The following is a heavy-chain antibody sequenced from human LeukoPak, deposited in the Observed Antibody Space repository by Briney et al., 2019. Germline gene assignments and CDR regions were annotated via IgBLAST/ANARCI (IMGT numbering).Heavy chain of an antibody. CDR3: ARAHGAGGLGYQYMDV. D-gene: IGHD2-2*01. CDR1: GFTFDGYA. J-gene: IGHJ6*03. CDR2: ISWNGGSI. Sequence: GGSLRLSCAASGFTFDGYAMHWVRQAPGKGLEWVSSISWNGGSIGYADSVKGRFTISRDNAKNSLFLQMNSLRAEDTAVYYCARAHGAGGLGYQYMDVWGKGTTVTISS. V-gene: IGHV3-9*01.